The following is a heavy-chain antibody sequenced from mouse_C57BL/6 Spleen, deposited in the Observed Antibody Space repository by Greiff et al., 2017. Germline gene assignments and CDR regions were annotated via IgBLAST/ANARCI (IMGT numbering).Heavy chain of an antibody. CDR1: GYTFTSSW. V-gene: IGHV1-52*01. CDR2: IDPSDSET. D-gene: IGHD1-1*01. CDR3: ARRYYGSYYWDY. Sequence: QVQLQQPGAELVRPGSSVKLSCKASGYTFTSSWMHWVKQRPIQGLEWIGNIDPSDSETHYTPKCQDKATLTVAKSSSTAYMQLGSLTSEDSAVYYCARRYYGSYYWDYGGQGTTLTVSS. J-gene: IGHJ2*01.